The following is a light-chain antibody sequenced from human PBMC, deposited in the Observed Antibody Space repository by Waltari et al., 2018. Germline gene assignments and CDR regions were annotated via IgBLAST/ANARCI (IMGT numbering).Light chain of an antibody. V-gene: IGLV1-40*01. CDR1: GSNLGEGHD. CDR3: QCYDSRLSGVV. J-gene: IGLJ2*01. CDR2: YNS. Sequence: SVLTQPPSVSGAPGQGVTISCNGSGSNLGEGHDVPWYPQVPGTAPKVLIYYNSKRPAGVPDRFSGSKSGTSASLAITGLQAEDEADYYCQCYDSRLSGVVFGGGTKLTVL.